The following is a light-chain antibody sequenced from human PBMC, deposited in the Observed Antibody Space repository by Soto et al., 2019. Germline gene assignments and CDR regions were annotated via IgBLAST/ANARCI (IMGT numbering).Light chain of an antibody. V-gene: IGKV1-9*01. CDR3: QHLNTFPFT. CDR1: QDISTY. Sequence: DIQLTQSPSFLSASVGDRVTITCRASQDISTYLAWYQQKPGKAPRLVISAASTLQSGVPSTFSASGSGKEFTLTISSLQPEDFATYYCQHLNTFPFTFGPGTTVDLK. J-gene: IGKJ3*01. CDR2: AAS.